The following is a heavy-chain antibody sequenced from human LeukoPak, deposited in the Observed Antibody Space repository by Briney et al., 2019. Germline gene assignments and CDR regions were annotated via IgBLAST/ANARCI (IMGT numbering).Heavy chain of an antibody. CDR1: GYTFTSYY. V-gene: IGHV1-46*01. CDR3: ARAYSSGWYLDY. CDR2: INPSGGST. Sequence: ASVKVSCKASGYTFTSYYMHWVRQAPGQGLEWMGIINPSGGSTSYAQKFQGRVTMTRETSTSTVYMELSSLRSEDTAVYYCARAYSSGWYLDYWGQGTLVTVSS. D-gene: IGHD6-19*01. J-gene: IGHJ4*02.